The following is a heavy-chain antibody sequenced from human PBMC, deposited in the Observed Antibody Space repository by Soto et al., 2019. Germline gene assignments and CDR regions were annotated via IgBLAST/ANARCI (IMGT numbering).Heavy chain of an antibody. CDR2: ISGSGGST. V-gene: IGHV3-23*01. J-gene: IGHJ6*02. Sequence: GGSLRLSCAASGFTFSSYAMSWVRQAPGKGLEWVSAISGSGGSTYYADSAKGRFTISRDNSKNTLYLQMNSLRAEDTAVYYCAKCPGLRDYYYGMDVWGQGTTVTVSS. D-gene: IGHD4-17*01. CDR1: GFTFSSYA. CDR3: AKCPGLRDYYYGMDV.